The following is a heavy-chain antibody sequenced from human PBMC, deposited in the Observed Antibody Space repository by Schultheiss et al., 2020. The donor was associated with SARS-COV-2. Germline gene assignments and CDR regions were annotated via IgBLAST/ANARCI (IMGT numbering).Heavy chain of an antibody. Sequence: GSLRLSCTVSGGSISSYYWGWIRQPPGKGLEWIGYIYYSGSTNYNPSLKSRVTISVDTSKNQFSLKLSSVTAADTAVYYCARDRIHWYFDLWGRGTLVTVSS. CDR2: IYYSGST. V-gene: IGHV4-59*01. J-gene: IGHJ2*01. CDR1: GGSISSYY. CDR3: ARDRIHWYFDL.